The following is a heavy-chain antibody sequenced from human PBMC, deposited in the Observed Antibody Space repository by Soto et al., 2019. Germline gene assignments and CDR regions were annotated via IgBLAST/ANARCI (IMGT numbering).Heavy chain of an antibody. Sequence: GGSLRVSCAASGFTFSSIAMTWVRQAPGKGLEWVSAITCSGGGTYYADSVKGRFAISRDNSKNKLYLQMDSLRAGDTAVYYCAKSTGSSGGIGXWGQGTQVTVSX. CDR1: GFTFSSIA. V-gene: IGHV3-23*01. D-gene: IGHD1-26*01. CDR3: AKSTGSSGGIGX. J-gene: IGHJ4*02. CDR2: ITCSGGGT.